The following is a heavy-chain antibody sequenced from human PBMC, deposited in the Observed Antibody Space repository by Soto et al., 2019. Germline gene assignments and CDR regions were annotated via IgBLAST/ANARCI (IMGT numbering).Heavy chain of an antibody. D-gene: IGHD3-10*01. CDR2: MYSSGDV. CDR3: VKDNLAGGAAV. CDR1: GFALRDSA. Sequence: VQLVESGGALVQPGGSLRLSCATSGFALRDSAMHWVRQVSGGGLQWVSGMYSSGDVGYAGSVRGRFTMSRDVARNALFLQMSSLTADDSVLYYCVKDNLAGGAAVWGQGTTVTVSS. J-gene: IGHJ6*02. V-gene: IGHV3-9*01.